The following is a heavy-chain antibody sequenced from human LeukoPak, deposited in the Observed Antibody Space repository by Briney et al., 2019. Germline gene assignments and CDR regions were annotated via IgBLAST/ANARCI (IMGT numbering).Heavy chain of an antibody. D-gene: IGHD3-22*01. V-gene: IGHV4-34*01. CDR2: INHSGST. Sequence: PSETLSLTCAVYGGSFSGYYWSWIRQPPGKGLEWIGEINHSGSTNYNPSLKSRVTISVDTSQNQFSLKLSSVTAADTAVYYCARTTRVSGYYYYYYYGMDVWGQGTTVTVSS. CDR3: ARTTRVSGYYYYYYYGMDV. CDR1: GGSFSGYY. J-gene: IGHJ6*02.